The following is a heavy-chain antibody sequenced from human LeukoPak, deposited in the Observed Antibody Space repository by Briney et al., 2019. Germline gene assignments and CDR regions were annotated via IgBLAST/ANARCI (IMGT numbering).Heavy chain of an antibody. CDR3: ARDAIVGVTSPNDY. CDR1: GFTFSSYW. CDR2: IYNDGSTT. D-gene: IGHD1-26*01. Sequence: GGSLRLSCAASGFTFSSYWMDWVRQVPGKGLVWVSRIYNDGSTTSYADSVKGRFIISRDNAKNTLYLQMRSLRVEDTAVYYCARDAIVGVTSPNDYWGQGTLVTVSS. J-gene: IGHJ4*02. V-gene: IGHV3-74*01.